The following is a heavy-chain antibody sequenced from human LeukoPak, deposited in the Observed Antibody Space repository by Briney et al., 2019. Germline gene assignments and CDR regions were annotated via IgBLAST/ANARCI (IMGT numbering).Heavy chain of an antibody. Sequence: SETLSLTCTVSGGSISSYYWSWIRQPAGKGLEWIGEINHSGSTNYNPSLKSRVTISVDTSKNQFSLKLSSVTAADTAVYYCASCGPSYCSGGSFDYWGQGTLVTVSS. J-gene: IGHJ4*02. V-gene: IGHV4-34*01. CDR1: GGSISSYY. CDR2: INHSGST. D-gene: IGHD2-15*01. CDR3: ASCGPSYCSGGSFDY.